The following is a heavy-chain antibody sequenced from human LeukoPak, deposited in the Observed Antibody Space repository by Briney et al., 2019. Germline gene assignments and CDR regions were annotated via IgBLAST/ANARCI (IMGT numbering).Heavy chain of an antibody. J-gene: IGHJ1*01. CDR3: TTDLSELDDIGYYAKYFHH. D-gene: IGHD3-22*01. CDR2: IKSKTDGGTI. V-gene: IGHV3-15*01. CDR1: GFTFSKVW. Sequence: PGGSPRLSCAASGFTFSKVWMSWVRQAPGKGLEWVGRIKSKTDGGTIDYAAPVKGRFTISRDDSKDTLFLQMNSLKTEDTAVYYCTTDLSELDDIGYYAKYFHHWGEGTLVSVSS.